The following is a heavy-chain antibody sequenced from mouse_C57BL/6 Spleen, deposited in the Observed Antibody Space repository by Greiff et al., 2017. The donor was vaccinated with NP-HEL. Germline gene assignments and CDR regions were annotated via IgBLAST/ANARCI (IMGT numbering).Heavy chain of an antibody. CDR2: IWSGGST. Sequence: QVQLKESGPGLVQPSQSLSITCTVSGFSLTSYGVHWVRQSPGKGLEWLGVIWSGGSTDYNAAFISRLSISKDNSKSQVFFKMNSLQADDTAIYYCARGELGLYFDYWGQGTTLTVSS. J-gene: IGHJ2*01. CDR1: GFSLTSYG. D-gene: IGHD4-1*01. V-gene: IGHV2-2*01. CDR3: ARGELGLYFDY.